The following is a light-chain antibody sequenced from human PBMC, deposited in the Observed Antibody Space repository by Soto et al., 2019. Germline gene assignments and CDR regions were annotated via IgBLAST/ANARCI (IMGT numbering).Light chain of an antibody. V-gene: IGLV1-40*01. CDR3: QSYDSSLSGWV. J-gene: IGLJ3*02. CDR2: GNN. CDR1: SSNIGAGYD. Sequence: QSVLTQPPSVSEAPGQGVTISCTGSSSNIGAGYDVHWYQQLPGTAPKLLIYGNNNRPSGVPDRFSGSRSGTSGSLAITGLRAEDEADYYCQSYDSSLSGWVFGGGTKLTVL.